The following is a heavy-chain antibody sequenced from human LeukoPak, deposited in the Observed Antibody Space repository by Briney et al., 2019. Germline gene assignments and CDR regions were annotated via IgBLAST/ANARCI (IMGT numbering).Heavy chain of an antibody. J-gene: IGHJ6*02. D-gene: IGHD3-16*01. CDR1: GFTFSSYG. CDR2: TSYDGSNK. Sequence: GGSLRLSCAASGFTFSSYGMHWVRQAPGKGLEWVAVTSYDGSNKYYADSVKGRFTISRDNSKNTLYLQMNSLRAEDTAVYYCAQGGADYYYYYGMDVWGQGTTVTVSS. V-gene: IGHV3-30*03. CDR3: AQGGADYYYYYGMDV.